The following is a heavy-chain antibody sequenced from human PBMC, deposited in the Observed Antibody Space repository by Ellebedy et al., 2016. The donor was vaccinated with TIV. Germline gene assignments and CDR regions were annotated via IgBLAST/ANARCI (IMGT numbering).Heavy chain of an antibody. CDR1: GFTFSSYA. D-gene: IGHD4-17*01. J-gene: IGHJ4*02. Sequence: GESLKISCAASGFTFSSYAMHWVRQAPGKGLEWVAVISYDGSNKYYADSVKGRFTISRDNSKNTLYLQMNSLRAEDTAVYYCASPLMTTVTTVDYWGQGTLVTVSS. CDR2: ISYDGSNK. V-gene: IGHV3-30-3*01. CDR3: ASPLMTTVTTVDY.